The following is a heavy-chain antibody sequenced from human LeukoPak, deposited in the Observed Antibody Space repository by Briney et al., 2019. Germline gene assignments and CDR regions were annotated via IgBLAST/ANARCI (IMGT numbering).Heavy chain of an antibody. D-gene: IGHD2-21*02. Sequence: PGGSLRLSCAASGFTFSSYWMTWVRQAPGMGPECVANINQDGSEKNYVDFVRGRFTISRDNARNSLYLQLNSLRAEDTAVYYCARTARLLESWGQGTLVTVSS. CDR3: ARTARLLES. J-gene: IGHJ4*02. CDR2: INQDGSEK. CDR1: GFTFSSYW. V-gene: IGHV3-7*01.